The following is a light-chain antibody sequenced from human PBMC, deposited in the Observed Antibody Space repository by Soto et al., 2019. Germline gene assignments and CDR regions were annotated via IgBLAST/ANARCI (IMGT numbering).Light chain of an antibody. CDR3: QQYDNLPIT. CDR1: QDINNY. V-gene: IGKV1-33*01. CDR2: DAS. J-gene: IGKJ5*01. Sequence: DIQMTQSPSSLSASVGDRVTITCQASQDINNYLNWYQQKPGKAPKLLIYDASNLETGVPSRFSGSGSGTDFTFTISSLQPEDIATYYCQQYDNLPITFGQGTRLESK.